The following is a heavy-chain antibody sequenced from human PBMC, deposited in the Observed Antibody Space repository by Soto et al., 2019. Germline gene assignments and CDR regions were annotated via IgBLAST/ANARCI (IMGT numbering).Heavy chain of an antibody. CDR3: ARTRSFTLGFYYDGMDV. Sequence: PGESLKIYCQCSGYSFASYWIGWVRQMPGKDLEWMGIIYPGDSDTRYRPSLQGKVTISADKSLRTAYLQWTSLKASDTALYYCARTRSFTLGFYYDGMDVWGQGTTVTVSS. J-gene: IGHJ6*02. D-gene: IGHD6-6*01. V-gene: IGHV5-51*01. CDR2: IYPGDSDT. CDR1: GYSFASYW.